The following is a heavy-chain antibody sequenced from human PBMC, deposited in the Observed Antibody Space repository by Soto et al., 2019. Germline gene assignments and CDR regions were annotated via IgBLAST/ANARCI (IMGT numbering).Heavy chain of an antibody. CDR1: GFTFITYD. V-gene: IGHV1-8*01. Sequence: AAVKVSCKASGFTFITYDFSWVRQAAGQGLEWMGWMNPNNGNAGFAQKFRGRINMTRNTSISTAYLELSSLRSDDSAVYFCARRKDRSRPYYLALRGQRTPVTGSA. CDR3: ARRKDRSRPYYLAL. CDR2: MNPNNGNA. J-gene: IGHJ1*01. D-gene: IGHD1-26*01.